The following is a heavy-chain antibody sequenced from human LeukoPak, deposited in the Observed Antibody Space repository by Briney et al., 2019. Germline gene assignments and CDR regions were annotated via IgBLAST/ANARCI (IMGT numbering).Heavy chain of an antibody. CDR1: GFTFSSSA. Sequence: GGSLRLSCAASGFTFSSSAMSWVRQAAVKGLEWVSALSNNGGYTYYADSVQGRFTISRDNSKSTLCLQMNSLRAEDTAVYYCAKQLGYCSDGSCYFPYWGQGTLVTVSS. CDR3: AKQLGYCSDGSCYFPY. CDR2: LSNNGGYT. J-gene: IGHJ4*02. V-gene: IGHV3-23*01. D-gene: IGHD2-15*01.